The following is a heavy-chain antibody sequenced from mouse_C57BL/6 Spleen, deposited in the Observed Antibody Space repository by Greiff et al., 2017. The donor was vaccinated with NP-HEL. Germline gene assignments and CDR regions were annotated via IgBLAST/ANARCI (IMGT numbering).Heavy chain of an antibody. Sequence: EVMLVESGGGLVKPGGSLKLSCAASGFTFSSYAMSWVRQTPEKRLEWVATISDGGSYTYYPDNVKGRFTISRDNAKNNLYLQMSHLKSEDTAMYYWARGDDAYAMDYWGQGTSVTVSS. CDR1: GFTFSSYA. V-gene: IGHV5-4*03. CDR2: ISDGGSYT. J-gene: IGHJ4*01. CDR3: ARGDDAYAMDY. D-gene: IGHD2-12*01.